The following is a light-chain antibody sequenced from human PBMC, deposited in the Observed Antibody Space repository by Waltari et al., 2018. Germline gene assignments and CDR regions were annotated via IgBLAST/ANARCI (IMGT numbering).Light chain of an antibody. J-gene: IGKJ2*01. CDR3: QEYSSFSA. V-gene: IGKV1-5*03. CDR2: MAS. Sequence: DIQMTQSPSTLSASVGDRVTISWYQQKPGKAPKLRNHMASSIESEVPSRCSGSGSGTEFTITIRILQPDDFETYSCQEYSSFSAFGQGTKVDI.